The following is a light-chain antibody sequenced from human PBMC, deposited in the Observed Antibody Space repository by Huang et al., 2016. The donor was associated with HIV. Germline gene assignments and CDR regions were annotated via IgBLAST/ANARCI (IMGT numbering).Light chain of an antibody. CDR1: QSLLYNSNNKNH. Sequence: DIVMTQSPDSLAVFSGERATINCKSSQSLLYNSNNKNHLARYQQKPGQPPNLIIYWASSRKSGVPDRFSGSGSETDFTLTISSLQAEDVAVYYCQQHYSSPPTFGQGTKLEIK. CDR3: QQHYSSPPT. CDR2: WAS. J-gene: IGKJ2*01. V-gene: IGKV4-1*01.